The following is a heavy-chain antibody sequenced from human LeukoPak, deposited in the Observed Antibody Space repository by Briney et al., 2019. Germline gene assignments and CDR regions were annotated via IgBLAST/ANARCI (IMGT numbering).Heavy chain of an antibody. D-gene: IGHD6-13*01. V-gene: IGHV4-4*07. J-gene: IGHJ3*02. Sequence: SETMSLTCTVSGGSISRYYWSWIRQPAGKGLEWIGRIYTGGSTNYNPSLKSRVTMSVDTSKNQFSLKLSSVTAADTAVYYCARDGWVGRQQLVPGRDAFDIWGQGTIVTVSS. CDR3: ARDGWVGRQQLVPGRDAFDI. CDR2: IYTGGST. CDR1: GGSISRYY.